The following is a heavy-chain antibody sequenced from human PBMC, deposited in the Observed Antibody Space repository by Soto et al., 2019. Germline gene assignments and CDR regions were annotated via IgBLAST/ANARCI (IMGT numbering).Heavy chain of an antibody. Sequence: PSETLSLTYAVYGGSFSGYYWSWIRQPPGKGLEWIGEINHSGSTNYNPSLKSRVTISVDTSKNQFSLRLSSVTAADTAVYYCARLPPLYQLPHRGYYYYGMDVWGQGTTVTVSS. J-gene: IGHJ6*02. D-gene: IGHD2-2*01. CDR3: ARLPPLYQLPHRGYYYYGMDV. CDR2: INHSGST. V-gene: IGHV4-34*01. CDR1: GGSFSGYY.